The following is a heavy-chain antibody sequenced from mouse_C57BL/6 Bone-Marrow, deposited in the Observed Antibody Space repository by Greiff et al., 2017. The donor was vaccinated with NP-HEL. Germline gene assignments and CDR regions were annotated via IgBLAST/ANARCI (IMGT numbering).Heavy chain of an antibody. CDR2: IDPNSGGT. J-gene: IGHJ3*01. CDR1: GYTFTSYW. D-gene: IGHD1-1*01. V-gene: IGHV1-72*01. CDR3: ARHYYGSSYLWFAY. Sequence: QVHVKQPGAELVKPGASVKLSCKASGYTFTSYWMHWVKQRPGRGLEWIGRIDPNSGGTKYNEKFKSKATLTVDKPASTAYMQLSSLTSEDSAVYYCARHYYGSSYLWFAYWGQGTLVTVSA.